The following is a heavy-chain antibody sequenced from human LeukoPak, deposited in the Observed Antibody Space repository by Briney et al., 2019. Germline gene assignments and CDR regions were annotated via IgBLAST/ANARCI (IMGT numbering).Heavy chain of an antibody. CDR3: ARDQRYCSGGSCYPDWFDP. Sequence: ASVKVSCKASGYTFTAYYMHWVRQAPGQGLEWMGWMNPNSGGTTFGQKFQGRVTMTRDTSISTAYMELNRLRSDDTAVYYCARDQRYCSGGSCYPDWFDPWGQGTLVTVSS. V-gene: IGHV1-2*02. D-gene: IGHD2-15*01. J-gene: IGHJ5*02. CDR2: MNPNSGGT. CDR1: GYTFTAYY.